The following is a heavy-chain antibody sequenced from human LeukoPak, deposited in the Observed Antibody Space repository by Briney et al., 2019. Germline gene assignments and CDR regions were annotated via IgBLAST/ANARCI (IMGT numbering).Heavy chain of an antibody. Sequence: GGSLRLSCTASGFTFGDYGVSWFRQAPGKGPEWVGFIRSKIYGGTTEYAASLKGRFTISRDGSKSIAYLQMNSLKIDDTAMYYCTSDYGDYLGGQGTLVTVSS. CDR2: IRSKIYGGTT. CDR1: GFTFGDYG. D-gene: IGHD4-17*01. CDR3: TSDYGDYL. J-gene: IGHJ4*02. V-gene: IGHV3-49*01.